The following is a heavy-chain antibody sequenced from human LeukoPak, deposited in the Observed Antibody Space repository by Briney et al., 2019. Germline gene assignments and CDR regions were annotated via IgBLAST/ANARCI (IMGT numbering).Heavy chain of an antibody. CDR1: GYTFTSYA. D-gene: IGHD4/OR15-4a*01. J-gene: IGHJ6*03. V-gene: IGHV1-3*03. CDR2: INAGNGNT. Sequence: ASVKVSCKASGYTFTSYAMHWVRQAPGQRLEWMGWINAGNGNTKYSQEFQGRVSITRDTSASTAYMELSSLRSEDMAVYYCARDYTPNNYYYYMDVWGKGTTVTISS. CDR3: ARDYTPNNYYYYMDV.